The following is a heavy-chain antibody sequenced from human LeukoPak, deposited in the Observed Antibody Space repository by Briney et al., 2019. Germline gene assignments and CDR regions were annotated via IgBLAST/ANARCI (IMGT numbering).Heavy chain of an antibody. Sequence: GGSLRLSCAASGFTFSSYWMSWVRQAPGKGLEWVANIKQDGSEKYYVDSVKGRFTISRDNAKNSLYLQMNSLRAEDTAGYYCAGDRTTTKLGGFDYWGQGTLVTVSS. CDR2: IKQDGSEK. CDR3: AGDRTTTKLGGFDY. J-gene: IGHJ4*02. V-gene: IGHV3-7*01. D-gene: IGHD1-1*01. CDR1: GFTFSSYW.